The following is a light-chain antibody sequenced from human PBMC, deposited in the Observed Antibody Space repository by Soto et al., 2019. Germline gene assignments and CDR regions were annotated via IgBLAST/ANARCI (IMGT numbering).Light chain of an antibody. Sequence: EIVMTQSPATLSVSPGERATLSCRARQSVSSNLAWYQQKPGQAPRLLIYGASTRATGIPVRFSGSGSGTEFTLTISSLQSEDFAVYYCQQYNNWPPWTFGQGTKVDIK. V-gene: IGKV3-15*01. J-gene: IGKJ1*01. CDR1: QSVSSN. CDR2: GAS. CDR3: QQYNNWPPWT.